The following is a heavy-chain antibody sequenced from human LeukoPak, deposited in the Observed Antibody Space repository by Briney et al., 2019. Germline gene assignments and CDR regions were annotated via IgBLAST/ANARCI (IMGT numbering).Heavy chain of an antibody. J-gene: IGHJ4*02. D-gene: IGHD3-3*02. CDR1: GYTFTSYG. V-gene: IGHV1-18*01. Sequence: ASVKVSCKASGYTFTSYGISWVRQAPGQGLEWMGWISAYNGNTNYAQKLQGRVTMTTDTSTSTVYMELSSLRSEDTAVYYCARELAKPRYFDYWGQGTLVTVSS. CDR2: ISAYNGNT. CDR3: ARELAKPRYFDY.